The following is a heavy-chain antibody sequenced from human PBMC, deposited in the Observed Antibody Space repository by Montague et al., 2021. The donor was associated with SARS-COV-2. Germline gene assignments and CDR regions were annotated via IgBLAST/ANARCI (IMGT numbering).Heavy chain of an antibody. CDR1: GFTFSSYG. CDR2: ISYDGSNK. V-gene: IGHV3-30*18. D-gene: IGHD2-2*01. Sequence: SLRLSCPASGFTFSSYGIHWVRQAPGKGLEWVAAISYDGSNKHYADSVKGRFTISRDNSKNTLYLQMNSLRAEDTAVYYCAKDQGDCSSSSCFRGWTYYYYGMDVWGQGTTVTVSS. J-gene: IGHJ6*02. CDR3: AKDQGDCSSSSCFRGWTYYYYGMDV.